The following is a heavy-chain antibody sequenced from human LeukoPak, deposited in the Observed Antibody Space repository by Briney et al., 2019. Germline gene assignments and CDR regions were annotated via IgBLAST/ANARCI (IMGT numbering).Heavy chain of an antibody. CDR3: ASEECIAARRNFCFDY. CDR1: GGSISSSSYY. V-gene: IGHV4-39*01. CDR2: IYYSGST. Sequence: PSETLSLTCTVSGGSISSSSYYWGWIRQPPGKGLEWIGSIYYSGSTYYNPSLKSRVTISVDTSKNQFSLKLSSVTAADTAVYYCASEECIAARRNFCFDYWGQGTLVTVSS. D-gene: IGHD6-6*01. J-gene: IGHJ4*02.